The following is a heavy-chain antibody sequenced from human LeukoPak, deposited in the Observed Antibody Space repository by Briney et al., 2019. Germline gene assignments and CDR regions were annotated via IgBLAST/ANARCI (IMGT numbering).Heavy chain of an antibody. Sequence: ASVKVSCKTSGGTLNNSAISWVRQAPGQGLEWLGGIMPLFGTAGYAQKFQGRVTITKDESTRTVYLELTSLTSDDTAVYYCARDVHGDYGSGWFDPWGQGNLVSVSS. CDR2: IMPLFGTA. D-gene: IGHD4-17*01. V-gene: IGHV1-69*05. J-gene: IGHJ5*02. CDR3: ARDVHGDYGSGWFDP. CDR1: GGTLNNSA.